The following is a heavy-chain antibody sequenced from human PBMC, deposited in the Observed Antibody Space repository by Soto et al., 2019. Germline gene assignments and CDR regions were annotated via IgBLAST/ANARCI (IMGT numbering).Heavy chain of an antibody. V-gene: IGHV3-66*01. J-gene: IGHJ4*02. Sequence: PGGSLRLSCAASGISVSRNYMSWVRQAPGKGLEWVSLIYSGGSTDYADSVKGRFSISRDNSKNMVYLQMNSLRVDDTAVYYCAGGNNVEERDWGQGTLVTVSS. CDR2: IYSGGST. CDR1: GISVSRNY. D-gene: IGHD3-16*01. CDR3: AGGNNVEERD.